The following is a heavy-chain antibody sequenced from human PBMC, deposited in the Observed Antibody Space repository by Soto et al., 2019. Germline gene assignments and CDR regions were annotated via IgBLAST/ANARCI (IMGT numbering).Heavy chain of an antibody. V-gene: IGHV1-69*06. Sequence: SVKVSCKASGGTFSSYAISWVRQAPGQGLEWMGGIIPIFGTANYAQKFQGRVTITADKSTSTAYMELSSLRSEDTAVYYCACSPEYYYDSSGYYPGASWGQGTLVTVSS. D-gene: IGHD3-22*01. J-gene: IGHJ4*02. CDR3: ACSPEYYYDSSGYYPGAS. CDR2: IIPIFGTA. CDR1: GGTFSSYA.